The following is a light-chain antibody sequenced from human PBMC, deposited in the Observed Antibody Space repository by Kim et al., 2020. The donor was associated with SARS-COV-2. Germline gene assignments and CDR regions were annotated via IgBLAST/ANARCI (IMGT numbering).Light chain of an antibody. V-gene: IGKV1-33*01. CDR2: DAS. CDR3: QQYDDLQIT. CDR1: QDMNNF. Sequence: DIQMTQSPSSLSASVGDRVTMTCQASQDMNNFLNWYQQKPGKAPKLLIYDASNLAAGVPSRFSGSGSGTEFTFTISSLQPEDFAVYYCQQYDDLQITFGQGTRLEIK. J-gene: IGKJ5*01.